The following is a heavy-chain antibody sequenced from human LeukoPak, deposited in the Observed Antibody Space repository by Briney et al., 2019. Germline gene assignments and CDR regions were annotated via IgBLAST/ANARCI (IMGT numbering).Heavy chain of an antibody. CDR3: ARDKLYCSSTSCYPTILDY. V-gene: IGHV3-21*06. Sequence: KTGGSLRLSCAASGFTFSSYSMNWVRQAPGKGLEWVSSISSSSSYIYYADSVKGRFTISRDNSKNMLYLQMGSLRAEDMAVYYCARDKLYCSSTSCYPTILDYWGQGTLVTVSS. CDR2: ISSSSSYI. J-gene: IGHJ4*02. D-gene: IGHD2-2*01. CDR1: GFTFSSYS.